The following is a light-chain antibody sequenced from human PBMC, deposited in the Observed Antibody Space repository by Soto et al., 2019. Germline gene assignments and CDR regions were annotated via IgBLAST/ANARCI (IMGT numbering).Light chain of an antibody. CDR2: GAS. CDR3: QHRGKWPRT. J-gene: IGKJ2*01. Sequence: EIVLTQSPATLSLSPGERATLSCRASQSVSSFLAWYQQKPGQAHRLLIYGASNRATGIPARFSGSGSGTDFTLPISSLEPEDFAFYFCQHRGKWPRTFGQGTKLEIK. CDR1: QSVSSF. V-gene: IGKV3-11*01.